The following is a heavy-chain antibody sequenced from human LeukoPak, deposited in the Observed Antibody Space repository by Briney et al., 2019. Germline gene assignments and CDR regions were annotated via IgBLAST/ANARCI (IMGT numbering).Heavy chain of an antibody. CDR2: ISGSGGST. V-gene: IGHV3-23*01. CDR1: GFTFSSYA. J-gene: IGHJ4*02. Sequence: GGSLRLSCAASGFTFSSYAMSWVRQAPGTGLEWVSAISGSGGSTYYADSVKGRFTISRDNSKNTLYLQMHSLRAEDTAVYYCANTEWLADNFDYWGQGTLVTVSS. CDR3: ANTEWLADNFDY. D-gene: IGHD6-19*01.